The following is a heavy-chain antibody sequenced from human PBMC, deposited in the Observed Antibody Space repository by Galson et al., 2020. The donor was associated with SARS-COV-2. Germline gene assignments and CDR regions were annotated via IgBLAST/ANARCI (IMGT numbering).Heavy chain of an antibody. CDR3: ARGRLIWFGALDY. V-gene: IGHV4-59*11. CDR2: IHYTGTT. J-gene: IGHJ4*02. D-gene: IGHD3-10*01. Sequence: SENLSLTCTVSGGSISSHYWTWIRQAPGKGLEWIGYIHYTGTTDYNPSLKSRATISLDTSNLQFSLNLNSVTAADTAVYYCARGRLIWFGALDYWGQGSLVTVSS. CDR1: GGSISSHY.